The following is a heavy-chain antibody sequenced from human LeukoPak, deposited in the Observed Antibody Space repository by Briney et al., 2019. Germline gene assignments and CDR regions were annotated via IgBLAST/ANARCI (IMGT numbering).Heavy chain of an antibody. J-gene: IGHJ6*03. V-gene: IGHV3-23*01. Sequence: GGSLRLSCAASGFTFSSYAMSWVRQAPGKGLEWVSAISGSGGSTYYADSVKGRFTISRDNAKNSLYLQMNSLRAEDTAVYYCATVRGGPMDVWGKGTTVTVSS. CDR1: GFTFSSYA. CDR2: ISGSGGST. CDR3: ATVRGGPMDV. D-gene: IGHD3-16*01.